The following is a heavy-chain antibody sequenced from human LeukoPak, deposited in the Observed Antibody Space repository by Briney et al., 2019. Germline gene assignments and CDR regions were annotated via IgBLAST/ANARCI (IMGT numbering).Heavy chain of an antibody. D-gene: IGHD3-22*01. CDR3: ARAPDYYYDSSGPHFDY. J-gene: IGHJ4*02. CDR2: ISAYNGNT. Sequence: ASVKVSCKASGYTFTSYGISWVRQAPGQGLEWMGWISAYNGNTNYAQKLQGRVTMTTDTSTSTAYMELRSLRSDDTAVYYCARAPDYYYDSSGPHFDYWGQGTLVTVSS. V-gene: IGHV1-18*01. CDR1: GYTFTSYG.